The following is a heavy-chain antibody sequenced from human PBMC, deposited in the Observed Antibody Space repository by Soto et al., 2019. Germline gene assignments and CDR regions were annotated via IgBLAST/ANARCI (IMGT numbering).Heavy chain of an antibody. V-gene: IGHV3-33*01. CDR1: GFTFSSYG. CDR3: ARDSIAAAGTPRPASRYYYYMDV. J-gene: IGHJ6*03. D-gene: IGHD6-13*01. CDR2: IWYDGSNK. Sequence: QVQLVESGGGVVQPGRSLRLSCAASGFTFSSYGMHWVRQAPGKGLEWVAVIWYDGSNKYYADSVKGRFTISRDNSKKTMYLQMNSLRAEDTAVYYCARDSIAAAGTPRPASRYYYYMDVWGKGTTVTVSS.